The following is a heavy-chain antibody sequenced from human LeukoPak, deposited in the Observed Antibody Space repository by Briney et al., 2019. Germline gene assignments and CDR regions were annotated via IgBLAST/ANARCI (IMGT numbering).Heavy chain of an antibody. J-gene: IGHJ4*02. V-gene: IGHV5-10-1*01. D-gene: IGHD3-10*01. Sequence: GESLRISCKGSGYSFTSYWISWVRQMPGKGLGWMGRIDPSDSYTNYSPSFQGHVTISADKSISTAYLQWSSLKASDTAMYYCARQPQYYYGSGSYYPEYWGQGTLVTVSS. CDR2: IDPSDSYT. CDR3: ARQPQYYYGSGSYYPEY. CDR1: GYSFTSYW.